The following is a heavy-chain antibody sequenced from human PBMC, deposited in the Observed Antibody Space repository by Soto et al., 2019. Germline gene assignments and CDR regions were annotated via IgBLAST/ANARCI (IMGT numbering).Heavy chain of an antibody. V-gene: IGHV1-69*04. CDR1: GCSFNSYT. D-gene: IGHD6-13*01. Sequence: ASVKVSCKASGCSFNSYTFNWVRQAPGQGLEWMGRIIPFANIANYAQAFQDRVTISADTSATTVYMELRSLTSDDTAVYYCARDKAVINAAIGMSYWGQGTLVTVSS. J-gene: IGHJ4*02. CDR2: IIPFANIA. CDR3: ARDKAVINAAIGMSY.